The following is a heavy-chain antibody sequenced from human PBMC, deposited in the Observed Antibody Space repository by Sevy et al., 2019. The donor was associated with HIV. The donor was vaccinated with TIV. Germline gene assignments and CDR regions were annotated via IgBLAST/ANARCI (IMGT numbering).Heavy chain of an antibody. D-gene: IGHD3-16*01. J-gene: IGHJ5*02. CDR2: IYRSGYT. CDR1: GGSISSVNW. CDR3: ARGGETPRGFDP. Sequence: SETLSLTCAVSGGSISSVNWWHWVRQPPGKGLEWIGEIYRSGYTNYNPSLKSRVTISVDNSKNQFSLKLSFVTAADTAVYYCARGGETPRGFDPWGQGSLVTVSS. V-gene: IGHV4-4*02.